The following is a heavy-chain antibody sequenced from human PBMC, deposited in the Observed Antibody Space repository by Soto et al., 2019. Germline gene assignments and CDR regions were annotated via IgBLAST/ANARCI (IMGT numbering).Heavy chain of an antibody. Sequence: QLQLQESGPGLVKPSETLSLTCTVSGDSISSTTYYWGWIRQPPGKALEWIGTVSYSGSTYYNPSVKSRVTISVDTSKNQFSLKLSSVTAADTSVYYCARLSGGGYKPLGFWGQGTLVTVTS. V-gene: IGHV4-39*01. CDR2: VSYSGST. J-gene: IGHJ1*01. CDR3: ARLSGGGYKPLGF. CDR1: GDSISSTTYY. D-gene: IGHD3-22*01.